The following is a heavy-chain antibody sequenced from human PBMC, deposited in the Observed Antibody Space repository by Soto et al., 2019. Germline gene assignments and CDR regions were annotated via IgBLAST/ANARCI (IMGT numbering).Heavy chain of an antibody. CDR3: ARHAGGRYNWFDP. CDR1: GYMFTSYW. Sequence: GESLKISCQGFGYMFTSYWIGWVRQMPGKGLEWMGIIYPGDSDTRYSPSFQGQVTISPDKSISTAYLQWSSLKASDTAMYYCARHAGGRYNWFDPWGQGTLVTVSS. CDR2: IYPGDSDT. D-gene: IGHD6-19*01. V-gene: IGHV5-51*01. J-gene: IGHJ5*02.